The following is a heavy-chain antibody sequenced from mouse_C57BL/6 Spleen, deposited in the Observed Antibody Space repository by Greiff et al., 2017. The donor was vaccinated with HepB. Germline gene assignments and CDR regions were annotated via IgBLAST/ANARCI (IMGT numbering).Heavy chain of an antibody. J-gene: IGHJ2*01. CDR2: IYPGDGDT. V-gene: IGHV1-82*01. D-gene: IGHD1-1*01. CDR3: ARRANYGYFDY. Sequence: VKLMESGPELVKPGASVKISCKASGYAFSSSWMNWVKQRPGKGLEWIGRIYPGDGDTNYNGKFKGKATLTADKSSSTAYMQLSSLTSEDSAVYFCARRANYGYFDYWGQGTTLTVSS. CDR1: GYAFSSSW.